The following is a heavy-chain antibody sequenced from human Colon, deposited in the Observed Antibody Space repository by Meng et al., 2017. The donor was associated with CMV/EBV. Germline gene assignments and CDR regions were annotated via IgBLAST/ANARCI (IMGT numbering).Heavy chain of an antibody. V-gene: IGHV3-7*01. CDR1: GFNFNGHW. Sequence: EGSLRLSCAASGFNFNGHWMSWVRQAPGKGLEWVANINPGGSVEKYVDSVKGRFTISRDNAKNSLYLQMNSLRAEDTAVFYCARTDTSSSGYFDYWGQGALVTVSS. CDR2: INPGGSVE. J-gene: IGHJ4*02. CDR3: ARTDTSSSGYFDY. D-gene: IGHD6-6*01.